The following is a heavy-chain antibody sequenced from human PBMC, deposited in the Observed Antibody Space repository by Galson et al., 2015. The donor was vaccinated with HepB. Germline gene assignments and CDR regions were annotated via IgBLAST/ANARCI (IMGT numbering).Heavy chain of an antibody. V-gene: IGHV5-51*01. Sequence: QSGAEVKKPGESLRISCKGSGYSFTSYWIGWVRQMPGKGLEWMAIISPSDSDIKYNPSFQGQVTISADKSISTAYLQWSGLKASDTAIYYCARHSRVGTLWFGESPTSYYAMDVWGQGTTVTVSS. CDR2: ISPSDSDI. J-gene: IGHJ6*02. CDR3: ARHSRVGTLWFGESPTSYYAMDV. CDR1: GYSFTSYW. D-gene: IGHD3-10*01.